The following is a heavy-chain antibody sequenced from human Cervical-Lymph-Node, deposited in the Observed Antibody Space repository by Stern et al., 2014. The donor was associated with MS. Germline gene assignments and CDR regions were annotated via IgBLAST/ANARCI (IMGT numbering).Heavy chain of an antibody. J-gene: IGHJ5*02. V-gene: IGHV3-9*01. CDR2: ISWNSGMT. CDR1: GFIFDDYA. CDR3: AKDQRPGIAAAGNWFDP. Sequence: VQLGQSGGGLVQPGRSLRLSCAASGFIFDDYAMHWIRQAPGKGLEWVSSISWNSGMTGYADSVKGRFTISRDNAKNSLYLQMNSLRAEDTALYYCAKDQRPGIAAAGNWFDPWGQGTLVTVSS. D-gene: IGHD6-13*01.